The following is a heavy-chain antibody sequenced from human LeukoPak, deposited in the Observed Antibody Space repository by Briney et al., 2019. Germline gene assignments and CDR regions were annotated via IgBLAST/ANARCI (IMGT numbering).Heavy chain of an antibody. V-gene: IGHV4-61*02. CDR2: IYTSGST. D-gene: IGHD2-15*01. J-gene: IGHJ3*02. CDR3: AREDSFKAFDI. Sequence: PSQTLSLTCTVSGGSISSGSYYWSWIRQPAGKGLEWIGRIYTSGSTNYNPSLKSRVTISVDTSKNQFSLKLSSVTAADTAVYYCAREDSFKAFDIWGQGTMVTVSS. CDR1: GGSISSGSYY.